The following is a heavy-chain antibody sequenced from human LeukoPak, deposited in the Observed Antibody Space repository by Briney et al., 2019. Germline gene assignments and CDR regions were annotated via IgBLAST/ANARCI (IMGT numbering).Heavy chain of an antibody. J-gene: IGHJ4*02. CDR1: GFTVSSNY. CDR2: IYSGGST. Sequence: GGSLRLSCAASGFTVSSNYMSWVRQAPGKGLEWVSVIYSGGSTYYAGSVKGRFTISRDNSKNTLYLQMNSLRAEDTAVYYCARFRTPCFDYWGQGTLVTVSS. D-gene: IGHD2-15*01. CDR3: ARFRTPCFDY. V-gene: IGHV3-53*01.